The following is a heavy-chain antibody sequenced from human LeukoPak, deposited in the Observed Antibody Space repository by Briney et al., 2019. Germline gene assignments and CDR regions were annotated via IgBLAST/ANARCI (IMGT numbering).Heavy chain of an antibody. CDR2: IIPIFGTA. CDR3: AAGVGATRFDI. V-gene: IGHV1-69*05. Sequence: SVKVSCKASGGTFSSYAISWVRRAPGQGLEWMGGIIPIFGTANYAQKFQGRVTITTDESTSTAYMELSSLRSEDTAVYYCAAGVGATRFDIWGQGTMVTVSS. J-gene: IGHJ3*02. CDR1: GGTFSSYA. D-gene: IGHD1-26*01.